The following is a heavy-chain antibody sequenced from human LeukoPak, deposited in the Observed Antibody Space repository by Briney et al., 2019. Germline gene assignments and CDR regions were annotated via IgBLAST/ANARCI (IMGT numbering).Heavy chain of an antibody. D-gene: IGHD6-13*01. CDR3: ARDRGGAAASDY. Sequence: SETLSLTCTVSGGSISSSSYYWGWIRQPPGKGLEWIGSIYYSGSTYYNPSLKSRVTISVDTSKNQFSLKLSSVTAADTAVYYCARDRGGAAASDYWGQGTLVTVSS. J-gene: IGHJ4*02. CDR2: IYYSGST. V-gene: IGHV4-39*07. CDR1: GGSISSSSYY.